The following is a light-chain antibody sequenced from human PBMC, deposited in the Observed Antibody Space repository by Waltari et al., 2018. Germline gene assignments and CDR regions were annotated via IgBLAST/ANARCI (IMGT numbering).Light chain of an antibody. Sequence: QSVLTQPAPVSGSPGQSITISCTGTNSDVGGYNYVSWYQTFPCKAPRLMIYDVTKRPSGVSNRFSGSKSGNTASLTISGLQAEDESDYYCSSYTSSGTLRIFGGGTKVTAL. J-gene: IGLJ2*01. V-gene: IGLV2-14*01. CDR3: SSYTSSGTLRI. CDR1: NSDVGGYNY. CDR2: DVT.